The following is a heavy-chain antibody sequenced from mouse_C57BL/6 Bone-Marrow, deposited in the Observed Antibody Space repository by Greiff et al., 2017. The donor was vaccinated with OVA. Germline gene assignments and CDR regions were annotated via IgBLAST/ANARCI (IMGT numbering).Heavy chain of an antibody. D-gene: IGHD3-2*02. CDR2: ISDGGSYT. Sequence: EVMLVESGGGLVKPGGSLKLSCAASGFTFSSYAMSWVRQTPEKRLEWVATISDGGSYTYYPDNVKGRFTISRDNAKNTLYLQMSHLKSEDTAMYYCARGGTAQATWAWFAYWGQGTLVTVSA. CDR3: ARGGTAQATWAWFAY. J-gene: IGHJ3*01. CDR1: GFTFSSYA. V-gene: IGHV5-4*03.